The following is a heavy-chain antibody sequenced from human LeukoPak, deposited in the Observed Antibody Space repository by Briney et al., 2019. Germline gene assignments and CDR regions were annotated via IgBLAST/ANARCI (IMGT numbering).Heavy chain of an antibody. J-gene: IGHJ4*02. CDR1: GFTYSSCV. Sequence: GGSLRLSCATSGFTYSSCVMAWVRQAPGKGLEWVSSISRSGGSTYYADSVKGRFTISRDNSMNTLYLQMNSLTAEDTAVYYCAKRHCSSTHCYAFDYWGQGTLVTVSS. D-gene: IGHD2-2*01. V-gene: IGHV3-23*01. CDR3: AKRHCSSTHCYAFDY. CDR2: ISRSGGST.